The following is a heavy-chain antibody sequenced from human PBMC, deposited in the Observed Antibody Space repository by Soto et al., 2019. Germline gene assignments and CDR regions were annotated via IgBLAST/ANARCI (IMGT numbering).Heavy chain of an antibody. CDR3: ARHHDS. CDR2: IDYIGST. Sequence: QVQLQESGPGLVKTSETLSLTCTVSGGSISSYSWSWIRQPPGKGLEWLGYIDYIGSTNYNPSLKRRVTIPVDTSKNPFSLNQTSVTAADTAVYYCARHHDSWGQGTLVTVSA. J-gene: IGHJ4*02. V-gene: IGHV4-59*08. CDR1: GGSISSYS.